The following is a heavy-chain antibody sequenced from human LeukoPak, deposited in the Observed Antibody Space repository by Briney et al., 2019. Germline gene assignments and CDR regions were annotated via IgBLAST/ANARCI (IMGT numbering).Heavy chain of an antibody. V-gene: IGHV4-61*02. CDR3: ARDRGITTARGVPSWFDP. J-gene: IGHJ5*02. CDR2: IYTTGSP. Sequence: PSQTLSLTCTVSGGSINSDSYYWPWIRQPAGKGLEWIGRIYTTGSPSYNPSLKSRVTMSIDTSKNQFSLKLSSVSAADTAVYYCARDRGITTARGVPSWFDPWGQGTLVTVSS. CDR1: GGSINSDSYY. D-gene: IGHD3-10*01.